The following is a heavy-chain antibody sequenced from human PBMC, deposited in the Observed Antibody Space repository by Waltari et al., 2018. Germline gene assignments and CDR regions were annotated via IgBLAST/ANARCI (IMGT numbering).Heavy chain of an antibody. V-gene: IGHV4-39*01. CDR3: ATYIGASVGTAAFDV. J-gene: IGHJ3*01. CDR1: GGSITSNRHY. D-gene: IGHD5-12*01. Sequence: QLQLQESGPGLVKPSETLSLICAVSGGSITSNRHYWGWIRQPPGQGLEWIGTISYTGPTYSSPSLKSRVTISRDTSKNQLSLTLGSVTAADTALYYCATYIGASVGTAAFDVWGQGTMVTVSS. CDR2: ISYTGPT.